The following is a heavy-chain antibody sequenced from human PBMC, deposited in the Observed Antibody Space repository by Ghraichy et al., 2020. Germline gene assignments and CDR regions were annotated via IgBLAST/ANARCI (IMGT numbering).Heavy chain of an antibody. J-gene: IGHJ4*02. CDR3: ARYHYDSSGYHRFDY. V-gene: IGHV3-48*02. D-gene: IGHD3-22*01. Sequence: GGSLRLSCAASGFTFGSYGMNWVRQAPGKGLEWLSYISYSSSTMYYADSVKGRFTIPRDNAKNSLYLQMNSLRDEDTAVYYCARYHYDSSGYHRFDYWGQGTLVTVSS. CDR2: ISYSSSTM. CDR1: GFTFGSYG.